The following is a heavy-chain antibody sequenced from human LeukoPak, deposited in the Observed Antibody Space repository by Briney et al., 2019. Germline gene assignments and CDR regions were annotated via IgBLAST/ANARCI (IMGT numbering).Heavy chain of an antibody. CDR2: IYYSGST. CDR1: GGSISSYY. V-gene: IGHV4-59*01. CDR3: ARDNGSSEWAWFDP. Sequence: PWETLSLTCTVSGGSISSYYWSWIRQPPGKGLEWIGYIYYSGSTNYNPSLKSRVTISVDTSKNQFSLKLSSVTAADTAVYYCARDNGSSEWAWFDPWGQGTLVTVSS. J-gene: IGHJ5*02. D-gene: IGHD6-13*01.